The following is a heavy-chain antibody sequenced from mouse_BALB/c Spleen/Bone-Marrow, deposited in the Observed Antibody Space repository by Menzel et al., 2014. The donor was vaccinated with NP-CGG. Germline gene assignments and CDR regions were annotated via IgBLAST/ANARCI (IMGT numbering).Heavy chain of an antibody. Sequence: VQLQQSGPELVKPGASVKISCKASGYSFTGYYMHWVKQSHVKSLEWIGRINPYNGATSYNQNFKDKASLTVDKSSSTAYMELHSLTSEDSAVYYCARRAGFDYDVGFAFWGQGALVTVSA. CDR3: ARRAGFDYDVGFAF. CDR2: INPYNGAT. V-gene: IGHV1-31*01. J-gene: IGHJ3*01. CDR1: GYSFTGYY. D-gene: IGHD2-4*01.